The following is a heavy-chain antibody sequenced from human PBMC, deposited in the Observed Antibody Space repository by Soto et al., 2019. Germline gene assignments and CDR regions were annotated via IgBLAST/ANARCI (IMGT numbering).Heavy chain of an antibody. CDR3: ATYEGDYGIYGDYVWYFDY. V-gene: IGHV4-39*01. CDR2: IYYSGST. Sequence: PSETLSLTCTVSGGSISSSSYYWGWIRQPPGKGLEWIGSIYYSGSTYYNPSLKSRVTISVDTSKNQFSLKLSSVTAADTAVYYCATYEGDYGIYGDYVWYFDYWGQGALVTVSS. J-gene: IGHJ4*02. CDR1: GGSISSSSYY. D-gene: IGHD4-17*01.